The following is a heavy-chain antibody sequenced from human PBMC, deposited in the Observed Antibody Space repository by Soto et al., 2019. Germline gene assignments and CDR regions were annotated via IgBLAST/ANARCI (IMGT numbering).Heavy chain of an antibody. V-gene: IGHV5-51*01. CDR3: ARQGGEYNTMSDY. D-gene: IGHD3-10*01. CDR2: IYPGDSDA. CDR1: GYTFSKYW. Sequence: GESLKISCKGSGYTFSKYWIGWVRQTPGKGLEWMGVIYPGDSDARYSPSFEGQVTFSADKSISTAYLQWSSLKASDTAIYYCARQGGEYNTMSDYWGQGTLVTVSS. J-gene: IGHJ4*02.